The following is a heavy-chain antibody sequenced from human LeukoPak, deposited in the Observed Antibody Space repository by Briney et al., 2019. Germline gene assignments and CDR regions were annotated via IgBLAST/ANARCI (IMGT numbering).Heavy chain of an antibody. CDR1: GFTVSSNY. Sequence: GGSLRLSCAASGFTVSSNYMSWVRQAPGKGLEWVSLISGDGVSTFYTDSVRGRFSISRDNTKNSLYLEMNSLRTEDTAMYYCAKESGKFDYWGQGTLVAVSS. CDR2: ISGDGVST. J-gene: IGHJ4*02. CDR3: AKESGKFDY. V-gene: IGHV3-43*02.